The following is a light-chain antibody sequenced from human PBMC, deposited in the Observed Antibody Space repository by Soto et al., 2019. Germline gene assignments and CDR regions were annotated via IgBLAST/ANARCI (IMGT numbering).Light chain of an antibody. CDR1: QSVRSSH. Sequence: EIVLTQSPGTLSLSPGERAILSCRASQSVRSSHLAWYQQKPGQAPRLLIYGTSSRATGVPDRFSGSGSGPDFTLTISRLEPQDFAVYYCQQYGSSPWTVGQGTKVQIK. V-gene: IGKV3-20*01. CDR3: QQYGSSPWT. J-gene: IGKJ1*01. CDR2: GTS.